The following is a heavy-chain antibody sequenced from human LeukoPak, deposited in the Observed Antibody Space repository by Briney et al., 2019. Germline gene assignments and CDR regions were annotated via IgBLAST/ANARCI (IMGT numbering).Heavy chain of an antibody. CDR3: ARLVCGGGSCPAEFDY. V-gene: IGHV4-39*01. CDR1: GGSISSTTCY. CDR2: MYKNVIT. Sequence: SETLSLTCTVSGGSISSTTCYWGWVRQPPGTGLEWIGSMYKNVITYYNPSLESRVTISVDMSKNQFSLKLNSVTATDTAVYYCARLVCGGGSCPAEFDYWGQGTLVTVSS. J-gene: IGHJ4*02. D-gene: IGHD2-15*01.